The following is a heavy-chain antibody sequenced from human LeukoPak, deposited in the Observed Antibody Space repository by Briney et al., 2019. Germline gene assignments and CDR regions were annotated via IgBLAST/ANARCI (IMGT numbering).Heavy chain of an antibody. CDR1: GGSISSSSYY. J-gene: IGHJ5*02. Sequence: SETLSLTCTVSGGSISSSSYYWGWIRQPPGKGLEWIGSIYYSGSTYYNPSLKSRVTISVDTSKNQFSLKLSSVTAADTAVYYCARKGDWFDPWGQGTLVTVSS. CDR3: ARKGDWFDP. V-gene: IGHV4-39*07. CDR2: IYYSGST.